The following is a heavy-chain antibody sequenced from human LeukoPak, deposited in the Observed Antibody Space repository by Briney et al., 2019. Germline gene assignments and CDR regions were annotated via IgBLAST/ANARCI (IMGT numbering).Heavy chain of an antibody. V-gene: IGHV3-23*01. CDR2: ISGSGGST. CDR3: AREPDTVHRGVPNWFDP. Sequence: PGGSLRLSCAASGFTFSSYAMSWVRQAPGKGLEWVSAISGSGGSTYYADSVKGRFTISRDNSKNTLYLQMNRLRAEDTAVYFCAREPDTVHRGVPNWFDPWGQGTLVTVSS. CDR1: GFTFSSYA. J-gene: IGHJ5*02. D-gene: IGHD3-10*01.